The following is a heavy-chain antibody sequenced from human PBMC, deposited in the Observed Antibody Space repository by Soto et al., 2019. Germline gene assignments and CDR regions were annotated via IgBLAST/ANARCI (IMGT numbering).Heavy chain of an antibody. CDR1: GYTFTSYA. D-gene: IGHD6-13*01. CDR3: ARDLAGIAAAGTGSY. J-gene: IGHJ4*02. CDR2: INAGNGNT. Sequence: GASVKVSCKASGYTFTSYAMHWVRQAPGQRLEWMGWINAGNGNTKYSQKFQGRVTITRDTSASTAYMELSSLRSEDTAVYYCARDLAGIAAAGTGSYWGQGTLVTVSS. V-gene: IGHV1-3*01.